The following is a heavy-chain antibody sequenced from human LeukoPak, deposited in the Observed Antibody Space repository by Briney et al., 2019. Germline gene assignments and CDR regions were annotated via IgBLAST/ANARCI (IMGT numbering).Heavy chain of an antibody. CDR2: INHSGST. CDR1: GGSFSGYY. V-gene: IGHV4-34*01. Sequence: SETLSLTCAVYGGSFSGYYWSWIRQPPGKGLEWIGEINHSGSTNYNPSLKSRVTISVDTSKNQFSLKLSSVTAADTAVYYRARVVVVVAAPSFDYWGQGTLVTVSS. D-gene: IGHD2-15*01. J-gene: IGHJ4*02. CDR3: ARVVVVVAAPSFDY.